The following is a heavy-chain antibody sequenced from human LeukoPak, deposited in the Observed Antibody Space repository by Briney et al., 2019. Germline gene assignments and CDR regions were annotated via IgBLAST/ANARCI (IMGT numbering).Heavy chain of an antibody. CDR1: GFRFSDFT. Sequence: GGSLRLSCAASGFRFSDFTMTWVRQAPGKGPEWVSAIGGRGGSTYYADSLGGRFTISRDNSKDMVYLQMNSLTVDDTAVYYCARLVGGTTGATDFWGQGSLVSVS. D-gene: IGHD1-26*01. CDR2: IGGRGGST. J-gene: IGHJ4*02. V-gene: IGHV3-23*01. CDR3: ARLVGGTTGATDF.